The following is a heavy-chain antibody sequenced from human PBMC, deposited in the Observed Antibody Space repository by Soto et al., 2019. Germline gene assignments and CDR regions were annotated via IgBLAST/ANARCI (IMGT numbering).Heavy chain of an antibody. V-gene: IGHV3-64D*06. Sequence: DVQLVESGGGLIQPGGSLRLSWSGSGFTFSSFLMHWVRQAPGKGLEYVAGISDSGGSTYYADSVQGRFTISRDSSTLYLQMSGLRPEDTALYYCVKEGTMAPRYWFGAWGQGTLVTVSS. CDR2: ISDSGGST. J-gene: IGHJ5*02. D-gene: IGHD3-3*01. CDR3: VKEGTMAPRYWFGA. CDR1: GFTFSSFL.